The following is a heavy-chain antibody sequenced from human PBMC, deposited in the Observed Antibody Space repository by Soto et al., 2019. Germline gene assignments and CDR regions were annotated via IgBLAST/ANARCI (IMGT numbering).Heavy chain of an antibody. D-gene: IGHD5-12*01. V-gene: IGHV3-33*01. CDR1: GFTFSSYG. CDR2: IWYDGSNK. CDR3: ARDMVATIPPWYYFDY. Sequence: QVQLVESGGGVVQPGRSLRLSCAASGFTFSSYGMHWVRQAPGKGLEWVAVIWYDGSNKYYADSVKGRFTISRDNSKNTLYLQMNSLRAEDTAVYYCARDMVATIPPWYYFDYWGQGTLVTVSS. J-gene: IGHJ4*02.